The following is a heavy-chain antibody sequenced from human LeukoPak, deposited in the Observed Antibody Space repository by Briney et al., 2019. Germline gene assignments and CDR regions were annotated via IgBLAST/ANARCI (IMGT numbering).Heavy chain of an antibody. Sequence: GSLRLSCAASGFTVSSNYMSWVRQAPGKGLEWVSVIYSGGSTYYADSVKGRFTISRDNSKNTLYLQMNSLRAEDTAVYYCARAGGNEPALSYYHYYGMDVWGQGTTVTVSS. CDR2: IYSGGST. D-gene: IGHD5-12*01. V-gene: IGHV3-66*01. CDR1: GFTVSSNY. J-gene: IGHJ6*02. CDR3: ARAGGNEPALSYYHYYGMDV.